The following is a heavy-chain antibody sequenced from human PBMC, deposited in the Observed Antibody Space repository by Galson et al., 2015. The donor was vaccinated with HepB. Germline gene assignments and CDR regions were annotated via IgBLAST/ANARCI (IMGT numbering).Heavy chain of an antibody. D-gene: IGHD3-22*01. Sequence: SVKVSCKASGGTFSSYAISWVRQAPGQGLEWMGGIIPILGTANYAQTFQGRVTITADESTSTAYMELSSLRSEDTAVYYCARDGSYYYDSSRPYFQHWGQGTLVTVSS. V-gene: IGHV1-69*13. CDR3: ARDGSYYYDSSRPYFQH. CDR2: IIPILGTA. CDR1: GGTFSSYA. J-gene: IGHJ1*01.